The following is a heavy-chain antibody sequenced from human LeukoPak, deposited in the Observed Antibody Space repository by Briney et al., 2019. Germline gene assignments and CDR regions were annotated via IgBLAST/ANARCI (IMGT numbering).Heavy chain of an antibody. V-gene: IGHV4-4*07. CDR1: GRSISSYY. J-gene: IGHJ6*03. Sequence: PSETLSLTCTVPGRSISSYYGSWIRQPAGRVLEWVGPFYTFGNTNYSPSLKSRVTIAGDTSHNQFSLKLTAVSAADRVVFYCARSKCGGSCYKLRSYYMDVWGKGTTVTVSS. CDR3: ARSKCGGSCYKLRSYYMDV. CDR2: FYTFGNT. D-gene: IGHD2-15*01.